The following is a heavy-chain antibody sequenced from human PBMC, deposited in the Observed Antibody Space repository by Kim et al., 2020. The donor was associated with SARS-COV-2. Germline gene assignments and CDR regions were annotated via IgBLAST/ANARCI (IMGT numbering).Heavy chain of an antibody. CDR1: GFTFSSYG. CDR3: AKDAFSDTTGYSSSWYDPMPYYFGMEV. J-gene: IGHJ6*02. V-gene: IGHV3-30*18. Sequence: GGSLRLSCAASGFTFSSYGMHWVRQAPGKGLEWVAVISYDGSNKYYTDSVKGRFTISRDNSKNTLYLQMNSLRAEDTAVYYCAKDAFSDTTGYSSSWYDPMPYYFGMEVSGQGATVTVSS. CDR2: ISYDGSNK. D-gene: IGHD6-13*01.